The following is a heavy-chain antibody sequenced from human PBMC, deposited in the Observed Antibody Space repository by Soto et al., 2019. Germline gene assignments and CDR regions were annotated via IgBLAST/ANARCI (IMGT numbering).Heavy chain of an antibody. CDR2: SNGAGSDT. J-gene: IGHJ4*02. D-gene: IGHD5-12*01. V-gene: IGHV3-74*01. CDR3: TRVASGYGNFDT. CDR1: GFSVNSYW. Sequence: EVRLVESGGGLVQPGGSLRLSCVAYGFSVNSYWMHWVRQAPGKGLVWVSLSNGAGSDTSSADSVKGRLTISRDNAQNTLYLHMNDLTAEDTAVYYCTRVASGYGNFDTWGPGTLVIVS.